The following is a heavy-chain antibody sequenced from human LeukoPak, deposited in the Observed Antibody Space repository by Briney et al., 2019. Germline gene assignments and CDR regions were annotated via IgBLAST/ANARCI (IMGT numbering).Heavy chain of an antibody. J-gene: IGHJ6*03. V-gene: IGHV1-18*01. CDR1: GYTFISYG. D-gene: IGHD2-15*01. CDR2: ISAYNGNT. Sequence: ASVKVSCKASGYTFISYGISWVRQAPGQGLEWMGWISAYNGNTNYAQKLQGRVTMTTDTSTSTAYMELRSLRSDDTAVYYCARDMGQYCSGGSCYSNYYYYYMDVWGKGTTVTISS. CDR3: ARDMGQYCSGGSCYSNYYYYYMDV.